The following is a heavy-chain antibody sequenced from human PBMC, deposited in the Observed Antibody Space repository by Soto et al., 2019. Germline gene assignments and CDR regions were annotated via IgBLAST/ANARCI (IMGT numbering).Heavy chain of an antibody. Sequence: SENLSLTCTVSGDSIRSTDYCWSGIRQSSGKGLEWIGYVYSTGSTYYNPSLMSRLTISVDTSKNRFSLKLTSVTAAETAVYYCVRTARQGAVAPHWFDRWGQGTQVPVSS. D-gene: IGHD2-21*02. CDR1: GDSIRSTDYC. V-gene: IGHV4-30-4*01. J-gene: IGHJ5*02. CDR2: VYSTGST. CDR3: VRTARQGAVAPHWFDR.